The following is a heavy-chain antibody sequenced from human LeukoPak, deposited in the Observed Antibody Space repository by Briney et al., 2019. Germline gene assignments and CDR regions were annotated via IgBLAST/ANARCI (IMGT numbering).Heavy chain of an antibody. CDR1: GGTFSSYA. V-gene: IGHV1-69*04. Sequence: GSSVKVSCKASGGTFSSYAISWLRQAPGQGLEWMGRIIPILGIANYAQKFQGRVTITADKSTSTAYMELSSLRSEDTAVYYCARDRGSSGSGSYDYWGQGTLVTVSS. J-gene: IGHJ4*02. CDR3: ARDRGSSGSGSYDY. D-gene: IGHD3-10*01. CDR2: IIPILGIA.